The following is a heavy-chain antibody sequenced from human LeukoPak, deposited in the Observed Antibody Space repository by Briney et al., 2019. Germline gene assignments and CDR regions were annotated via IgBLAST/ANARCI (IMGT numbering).Heavy chain of an antibody. J-gene: IGHJ4*02. CDR1: RFTFNNYA. D-gene: IGHD3-10*01. Sequence: GGSLRLSCAASRFTFNNYAMSWVRQAPGKGLEGVSSVTGNGYGTYYADSVKGRFTISGDNSKNTLYLQMNSLRVEDTASYYCAKAYSYGSSSNYQTFDYWGQGTLVTVSA. CDR2: VTGNGYGT. CDR3: AKAYSYGSSSNYQTFDY. V-gene: IGHV3-23*01.